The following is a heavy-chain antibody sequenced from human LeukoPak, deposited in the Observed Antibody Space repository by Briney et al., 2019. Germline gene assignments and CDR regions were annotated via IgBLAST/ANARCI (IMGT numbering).Heavy chain of an antibody. CDR2: INHSGST. Sequence: SETLSLTCAVYGGSFSGYYWSWVRQPPGKGLEWIGEINHSGSTNYNPSLKRRVAISVDTSKNQFSLKLSSVTAADTAVYYCARGNSFFSIVVVVAAPLYFDYWGQGTLVTVSS. CDR3: ARGNSFFSIVVVVAAPLYFDY. D-gene: IGHD2-15*01. V-gene: IGHV4-34*01. CDR1: GGSFSGYY. J-gene: IGHJ4*02.